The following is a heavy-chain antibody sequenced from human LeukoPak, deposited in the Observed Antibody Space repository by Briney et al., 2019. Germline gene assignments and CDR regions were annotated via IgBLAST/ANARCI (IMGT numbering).Heavy chain of an antibody. D-gene: IGHD3-10*01. V-gene: IGHV1-2*04. J-gene: IGHJ3*02. Sequence: ASVKVSCKASGYTFTGYYMHWVRQAPGQGLEWMGWINPNSGGTNYAQKFQGWVTMTRDTSISTAYMELSRLRSDDTAVYYCARDRHYGSGSPSHDAFDIWGQGTMVTVSS. CDR3: ARDRHYGSGSPSHDAFDI. CDR2: INPNSGGT. CDR1: GYTFTGYY.